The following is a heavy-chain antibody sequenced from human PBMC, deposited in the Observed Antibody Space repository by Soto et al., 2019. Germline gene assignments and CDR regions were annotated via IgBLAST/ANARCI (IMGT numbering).Heavy chain of an antibody. CDR3: ARDLAYIRSSWYKAYYFDY. D-gene: IGHD6-13*01. Sequence: GASVKVSCKASGYTFTSYGISWVRQAPGQGLEWMGWISAYNGNTNYAQKLQGRVTMTTDTSTSTAYMELRSLRSDDTAVYYCARDLAYIRSSWYKAYYFDYWGQGTLVTVSS. V-gene: IGHV1-18*01. J-gene: IGHJ4*02. CDR2: ISAYNGNT. CDR1: GYTFTSYG.